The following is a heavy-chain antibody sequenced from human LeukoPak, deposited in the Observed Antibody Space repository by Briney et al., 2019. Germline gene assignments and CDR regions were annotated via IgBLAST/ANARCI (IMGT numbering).Heavy chain of an antibody. J-gene: IGHJ3*02. CDR3: AQLYGDDYAFDI. CDR1: GFAFSSYW. D-gene: IGHD4-17*01. CDR2: INNDGSST. V-gene: IGHV3-74*01. Sequence: GGSLRLSCAASGFAFSSYWMHWVRQAPGKGLVWVSRINNDGSSTSYADSVKGRFTISRDNAKNALYLQMNSLRAEDTAVYYCAQLYGDDYAFDIWGQGTMVTVSS.